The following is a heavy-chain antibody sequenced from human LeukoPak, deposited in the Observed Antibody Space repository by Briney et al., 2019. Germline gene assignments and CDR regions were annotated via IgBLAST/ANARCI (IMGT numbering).Heavy chain of an antibody. Sequence: PSETLSLTCTVSGGSISSYCWTWIRQPPGKGLEWIGYIYYSGSTNYNSSLTSRVTISIDASKSQFSLSLSSVTAADTAVYYCARGGRSSGWFYFDYWGQGTLVTVSS. D-gene: IGHD6-19*01. CDR2: IYYSGST. CDR1: GGSISSYC. CDR3: ARGGRSSGWFYFDY. V-gene: IGHV4-59*01. J-gene: IGHJ4*02.